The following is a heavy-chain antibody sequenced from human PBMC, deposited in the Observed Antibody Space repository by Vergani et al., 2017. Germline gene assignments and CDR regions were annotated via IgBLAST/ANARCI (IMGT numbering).Heavy chain of an antibody. CDR3: ARGLFPDYGMDV. CDR2: ISWDGGST. D-gene: IGHD3-10*01. CDR1: GFTFDDYT. V-gene: IGHV3-43*01. J-gene: IGHJ6*02. Sequence: EVQLVESGGVVVQPGGSLRLSCAASGFTFDDYTMHWVRQAPGKGLEWVSLISWDGGSTYYADSVKGRFTISRDNSKNSLYLQMNSLRTEDTALYYCARGLFPDYGMDVWGQGTTVTVSS.